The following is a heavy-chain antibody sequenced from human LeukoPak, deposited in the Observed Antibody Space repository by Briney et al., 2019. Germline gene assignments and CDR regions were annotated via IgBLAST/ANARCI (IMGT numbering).Heavy chain of an antibody. D-gene: IGHD5-24*01. CDR3: AKEGDGYH. CDR2: IRWDGGST. Sequence: GGSLRLSCAASGLTFSNYWMHWVRQAPGKGLVWVSLIRWDGGSTYYADSVKGRFTIPRDNSKNSLYLQMNSLRTEDTALYYCAKEGDGYHWGQGTMVTVSS. CDR1: GLTFSNYW. J-gene: IGHJ3*01. V-gene: IGHV3-43*01.